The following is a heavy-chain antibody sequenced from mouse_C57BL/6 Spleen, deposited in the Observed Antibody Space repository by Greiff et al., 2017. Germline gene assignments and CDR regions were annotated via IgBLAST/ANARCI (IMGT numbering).Heavy chain of an antibody. J-gene: IGHJ3*01. CDR1: GYTFTSYW. Sequence: VHVKQSGTVLARPGASVKMSCKTSGYTFTSYWMHWVKQRPGQGLEWIGAIYPGNSDTSYNQKFKGKAKLTAVTSASTAYMELSRLTNEDSAVXYCTTLYYRNPTPTNWVQETLVTVSA. D-gene: IGHD2-5*01. CDR2: IYPGNSDT. CDR3: TTLYYRNPTPTN. V-gene: IGHV1-5*01.